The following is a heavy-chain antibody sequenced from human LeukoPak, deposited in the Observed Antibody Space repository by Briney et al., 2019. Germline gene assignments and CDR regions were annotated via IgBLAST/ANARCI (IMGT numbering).Heavy chain of an antibody. CDR2: VSSSSSYK. D-gene: IGHD6-13*01. CDR3: ARDQVAAARFDY. J-gene: IGHJ4*02. Sequence: GGSLRLSCAASGFTFSSYSMNWVRQAPGKGLEWVSSVSSSSSYKHYADSAKGRFTISRDNAKNSLYLQMNSLRAEDTAVYYCARDQVAAARFDYWGQGTLVTVSS. V-gene: IGHV3-21*01. CDR1: GFTFSSYS.